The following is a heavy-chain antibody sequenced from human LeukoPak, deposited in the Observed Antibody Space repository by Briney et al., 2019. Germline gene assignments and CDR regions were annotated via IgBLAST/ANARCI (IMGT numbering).Heavy chain of an antibody. CDR3: ARGLAAPPGYYYYYMDV. D-gene: IGHD6-6*01. Sequence: GASVKVSCKASGGTFSSYAISWVRQAPGQGLEWMGGIIPIFGTANYAQKFQGRVTITTDESTSTAYMELSSLRSEDTAVYYCARGLAAPPGYYYYYMDVWGKGTTVAVSS. J-gene: IGHJ6*03. V-gene: IGHV1-69*05. CDR2: IIPIFGTA. CDR1: GGTFSSYA.